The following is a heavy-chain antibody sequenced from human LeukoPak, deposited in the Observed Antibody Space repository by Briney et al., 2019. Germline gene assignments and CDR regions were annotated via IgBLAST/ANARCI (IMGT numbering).Heavy chain of an antibody. CDR3: ARSRSKAFDY. Sequence: SETLSLTCTVSGGSISSYYWSWIRQPPGKGLEWIGYIYYSGSTNYNPSLKSRVTISVDTSKNQFSLKLSSVTAADTAVYYCARSRSKAFDYWGQGTLVTVSS. V-gene: IGHV4-59*01. D-gene: IGHD2-2*01. J-gene: IGHJ4*02. CDR2: IYYSGST. CDR1: GGSISSYY.